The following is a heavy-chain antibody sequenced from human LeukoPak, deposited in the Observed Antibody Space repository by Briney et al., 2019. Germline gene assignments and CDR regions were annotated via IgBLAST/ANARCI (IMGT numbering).Heavy chain of an antibody. V-gene: IGHV3-21*01. Sequence: GGSLRLSCAASGFTFSSYSMNWVRQAPGKGLELVSSISSSSSYIYYADSVKGRFTISRDNAKNPLYLQMNSLRAEDTAVYYCARDHRITMVRGVTGMDVWGQGTTVTVSS. CDR3: ARDHRITMVRGVTGMDV. J-gene: IGHJ6*02. CDR2: ISSSSSYI. CDR1: GFTFSSYS. D-gene: IGHD3-10*01.